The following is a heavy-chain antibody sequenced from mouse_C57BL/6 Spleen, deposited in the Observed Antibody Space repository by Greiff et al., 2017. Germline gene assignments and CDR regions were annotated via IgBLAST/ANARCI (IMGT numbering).Heavy chain of an antibody. CDR3: SRDGVVANWYFDV. Sequence: EVKLMQSGAGLVKPGASLKLSCAASGFTFSSYAMPWVRQTPEKRLEWVATISDGGSYTDYPDNFKGRFTIARDNAKNNLYLQMSHLKSEDAAMYYCSRDGVVANWYFDVWGTGTTVTVSS. D-gene: IGHD1-1*01. CDR1: GFTFSSYA. V-gene: IGHV5-4*01. CDR2: ISDGGSYT. J-gene: IGHJ1*03.